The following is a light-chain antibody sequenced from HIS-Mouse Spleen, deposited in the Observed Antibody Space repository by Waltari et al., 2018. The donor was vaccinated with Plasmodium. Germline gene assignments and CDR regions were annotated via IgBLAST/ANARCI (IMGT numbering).Light chain of an antibody. V-gene: IGLV2-8*01. J-gene: IGLJ2*01. CDR1: TRDVGGYTY. CDR3: SSYAGSNNLV. CDR2: EVS. Sequence: QSALTQPPSASGSPGQSVTLSCTGTTRDVGGYTYVPWYQPHPGQAPKLMISEVSKRPSGVPDRFSGSKSGNTASLTVSGLQAEDEADYYCSSYAGSNNLVFGGGTKLTVL.